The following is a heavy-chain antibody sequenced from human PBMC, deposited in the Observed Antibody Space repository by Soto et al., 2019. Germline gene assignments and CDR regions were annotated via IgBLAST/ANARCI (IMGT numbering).Heavy chain of an antibody. D-gene: IGHD6-6*01. Sequence: QVQLQESGPGLVKPSQTLSLTCTVSGGSISSGGYYWSWIRQHPGKGLEWIGYIYYSGSTYYNPSLKSRVTISVDTSKNQFSLKLSSVTAADTAVYYCARGPNSSSYEIYYFDYWGQGTLVTVSS. CDR3: ARGPNSSSYEIYYFDY. J-gene: IGHJ4*02. CDR1: GGSISSGGYY. CDR2: IYYSGST. V-gene: IGHV4-31*03.